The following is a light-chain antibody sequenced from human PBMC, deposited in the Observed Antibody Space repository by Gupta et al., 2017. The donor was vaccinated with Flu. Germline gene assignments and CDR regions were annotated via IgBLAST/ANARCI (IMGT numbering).Light chain of an antibody. V-gene: IGKV1-27*01. Sequence: VAWYQQKSGKVPKLLIYAASSLQSGVPSRFRGSGSGTVFTPTIISLQPEDFATYYCQKYTSAPPTFGGGTKVEIK. CDR2: AAS. CDR3: QKYTSAPPT. J-gene: IGKJ4*01.